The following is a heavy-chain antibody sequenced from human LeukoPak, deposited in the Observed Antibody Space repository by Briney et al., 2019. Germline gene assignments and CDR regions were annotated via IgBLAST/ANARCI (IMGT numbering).Heavy chain of an antibody. D-gene: IGHD2-2*01. CDR3: ARRAGYCSNTSCYAGAFDI. J-gene: IGHJ3*02. CDR1: GGSISSSSYY. Sequence: SETLSLTCTVSGGSISSSSYYWGWIRQPPGKGLEWIGSIYYSGSTYYNPSLKSRVTISVDTSKNQFSLKLSSVTAADTAVYYCARRAGYCSNTSCYAGAFDIWGQGTMVTVSS. V-gene: IGHV4-39*01. CDR2: IYYSGST.